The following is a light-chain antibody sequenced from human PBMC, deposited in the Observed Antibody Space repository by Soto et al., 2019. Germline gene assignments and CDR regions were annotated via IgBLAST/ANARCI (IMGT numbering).Light chain of an antibody. V-gene: IGKV1-33*01. Sequence: DIQMTQSPSSLSASVGDRVTITCQASQDITNYLHWFQQKPGKAPKLLIYDASNLETGVPSRFSGSGSWTDFTFTISSLQPEDIATYYCQQYDNLPLTFGGGTKVEIK. CDR1: QDITNY. J-gene: IGKJ4*01. CDR2: DAS. CDR3: QQYDNLPLT.